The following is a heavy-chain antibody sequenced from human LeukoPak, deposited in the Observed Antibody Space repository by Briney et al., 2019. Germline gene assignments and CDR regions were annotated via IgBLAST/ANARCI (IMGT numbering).Heavy chain of an antibody. V-gene: IGHV3-74*01. CDR2: IYRDGSDK. CDR3: VRDWDHYDFDS. Sequence: GGSLRLSCAASGFAFSRYWMPWVRQAPGKGLVWVSRIYRDGSDKIYADSVKGRFTISRDNAKNTLYLQMNSLTVEDTAVYYCVRDWDHYDFDSWGQGTLVTVSS. J-gene: IGHJ5*01. CDR1: GFAFSRYW. D-gene: IGHD5-12*01.